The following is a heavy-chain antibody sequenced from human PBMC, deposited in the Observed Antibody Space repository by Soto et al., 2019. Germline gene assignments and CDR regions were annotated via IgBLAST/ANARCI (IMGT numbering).Heavy chain of an antibody. CDR3: SRLPRHPRPGFDY. Sequence: GGSLRLSCAASGFTFGDYALRWVRQGPGKGLEWAGFIRSKRYGGTPEYAASVKGRFSISRDDSGNIAYLQMNSLRTEDTAVYFCSRLPRHPRPGFDYWGQGTQVTVSS. CDR2: IRSKRYGGTP. V-gene: IGHV3-49*04. J-gene: IGHJ4*02. CDR1: GFTFGDYA.